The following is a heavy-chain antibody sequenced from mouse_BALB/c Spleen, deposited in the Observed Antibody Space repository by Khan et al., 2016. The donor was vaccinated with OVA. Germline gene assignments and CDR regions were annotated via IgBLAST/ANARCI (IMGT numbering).Heavy chain of an antibody. CDR1: GYTFTSNT. V-gene: IGHV1-4*02. CDR2: INPRSGYT. CDR3: ARRREGYYFDF. Sequence: QVQLKQSAAELARPGASVKMSCQASGYTFTSNTMHWVKQRPGQGLEWIGYINPRSGYTDYNQNFKDKTTLTADKSSSTAYMQLSSLTSEDSGVCYCARRREGYYFDFWGQGTTLTVSS. J-gene: IGHJ2*01.